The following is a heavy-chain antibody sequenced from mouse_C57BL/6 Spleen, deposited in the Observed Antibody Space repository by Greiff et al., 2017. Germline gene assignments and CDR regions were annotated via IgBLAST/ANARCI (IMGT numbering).Heavy chain of an antibody. V-gene: IGHV1-55*01. CDR2: IYPGSGST. J-gene: IGHJ2*01. Sequence: QVQLQQPGAELVKPGASVKMSCKASGYTFTSYWITWVKQRPGQGLEWIGDIYPGSGSTNYTEKFKSKATLTVDTSSSTAYMQLSSLTSEASAVYYCARFGSPLDYWGQGTTLTVSS. D-gene: IGHD1-2*01. CDR1: GYTFTSYW. CDR3: ARFGSPLDY.